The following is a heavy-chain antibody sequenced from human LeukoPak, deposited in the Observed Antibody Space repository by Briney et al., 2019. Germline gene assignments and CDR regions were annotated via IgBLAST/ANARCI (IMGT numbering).Heavy chain of an antibody. CDR1: GGSFSGYY. V-gene: IGHV4-34*01. CDR3: ASAAAGTHFDY. CDR2: INHSGST. Sequence: SETLSLTCAVYGGSFSGYYWSWIRQPLGKGLEWIGEINHSGSTNYNPSLKSRVTISVDTSKNQFSLKLSSVTAADTAVYYCASAAAGTHFDYWGQGTLVTVSS. J-gene: IGHJ4*02. D-gene: IGHD6-13*01.